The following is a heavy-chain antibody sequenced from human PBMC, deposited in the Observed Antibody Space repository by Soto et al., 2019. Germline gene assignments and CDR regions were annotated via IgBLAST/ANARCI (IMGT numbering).Heavy chain of an antibody. CDR2: VSNDGSNK. Sequence: QVQLVESGGGVVQPGESLRLSCAASEFTFSSYAMHWVRQAPGKGLEGVAVVSNDGSNKYYADSVKGRFTISRYNSKNTLNLQMNSLRAEDTAVYYCAKDQSTNSRSYHALDVWGQGTTVTVSS. D-gene: IGHD2-8*01. CDR3: AKDQSTNSRSYHALDV. V-gene: IGHV3-30*18. J-gene: IGHJ6*02. CDR1: EFTFSSYA.